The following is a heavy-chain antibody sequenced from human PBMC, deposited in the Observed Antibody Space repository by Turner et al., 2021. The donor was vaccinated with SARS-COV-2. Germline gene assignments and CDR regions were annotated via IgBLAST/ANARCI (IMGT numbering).Heavy chain of an antibody. J-gene: IGHJ5*02. Sequence: QVQLVESGGGVVQPGRSLRLSCAAAAFTFSSYSMHWVRQAPGKGLEWVAVRSYDGSYKYYADSVKGRFTISRDNSKNTLYLQMNSLRAEDTAVYYCARARNYSSSWYGVDVPFDPWGQGTLVTVSS. CDR1: AFTFSSYS. V-gene: IGHV3-30-3*01. CDR3: ARARNYSSSWYGVDVPFDP. CDR2: RSYDGSYK. D-gene: IGHD6-13*01.